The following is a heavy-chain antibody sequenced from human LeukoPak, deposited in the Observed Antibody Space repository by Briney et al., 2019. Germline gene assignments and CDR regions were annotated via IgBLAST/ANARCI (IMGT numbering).Heavy chain of an antibody. V-gene: IGHV4-39*01. CDR3: ARLPIVVVPSTSFDI. Sequence: PSETLSLTCTVSGGSISSSTYYWGWIRQPPGKVLEWIGSINYSGTTYYNPSLKSRVTISVDTSKNQFSLKLSSVTAADTAVYYCARLPIVVVPSTSFDIWGQGTMVTVSS. CDR1: GGSISSSTYY. J-gene: IGHJ3*02. CDR2: INYSGTT. D-gene: IGHD2-2*01.